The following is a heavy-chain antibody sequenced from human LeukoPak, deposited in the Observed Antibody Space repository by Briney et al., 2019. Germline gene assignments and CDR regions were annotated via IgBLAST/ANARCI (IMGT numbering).Heavy chain of an antibody. D-gene: IGHD3-3*01. CDR1: GFTFSSYW. CDR2: INNDGSIT. V-gene: IGHV3-74*01. Sequence: QAGGSLRLSCAASGFTFSSYWMHWVRQDPGKGLVWVSHINNDGSITNYADSVKGRFTISRDNAKNTLYLQMNSLRAEDTAVYYCARGSRFGVVERDAFDIWGQGTMVTVSS. J-gene: IGHJ3*02. CDR3: ARGSRFGVVERDAFDI.